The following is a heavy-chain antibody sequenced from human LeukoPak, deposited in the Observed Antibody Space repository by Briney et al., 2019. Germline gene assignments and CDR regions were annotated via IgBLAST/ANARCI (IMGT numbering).Heavy chain of an antibody. Sequence: GGSLRLSCAASGFTFSSYVMSWVRQAPGKGLEWVSAISSNSGTTYYADSVKGRFTISRDNSKNTLYLQMNSPRAEDTAVYYCVKIHCSSASCFSHYYYYMDVWGKGTTVTVSS. CDR3: VKIHCSSASCFSHYYYYMDV. J-gene: IGHJ6*03. V-gene: IGHV3-23*01. CDR1: GFTFSSYV. D-gene: IGHD2-2*01. CDR2: ISSNSGTT.